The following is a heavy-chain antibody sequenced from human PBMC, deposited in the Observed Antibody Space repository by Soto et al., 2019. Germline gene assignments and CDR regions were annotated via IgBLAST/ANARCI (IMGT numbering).Heavy chain of an antibody. Sequence: SVKVSCKASGRTFSSYAISWVRPAPGQGLEWMGGIIPIFGTANYAQKFQGRVTITADESTSTAYMELSSLRSEDTAVYYCASERRRPGIAVAGRFDYWGQGTLVTVSS. V-gene: IGHV1-69*13. CDR1: GRTFSSYA. CDR2: IIPIFGTA. CDR3: ASERRRPGIAVAGRFDY. J-gene: IGHJ4*02. D-gene: IGHD6-19*01.